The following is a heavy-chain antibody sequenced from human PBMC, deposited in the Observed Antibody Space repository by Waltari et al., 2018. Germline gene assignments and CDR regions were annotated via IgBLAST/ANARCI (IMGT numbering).Heavy chain of an antibody. V-gene: IGHV3-48*03. CDR2: ISTSGGTV. CDR3: ARGAGSTHWGMDV. D-gene: IGHD7-27*01. J-gene: IGHJ6*02. CDR1: GFTFGNYE. Sequence: EAQLVESGGGSVQPGGPLRLSCSAAGFTFGNYEINWVRQAPGKGLEWLSVISTSGGTVDYADSVKGRISTTRDNARGSAYLQMDSLRDEDTAVYYCARGAGSTHWGMDVWGLGTTVTVSS.